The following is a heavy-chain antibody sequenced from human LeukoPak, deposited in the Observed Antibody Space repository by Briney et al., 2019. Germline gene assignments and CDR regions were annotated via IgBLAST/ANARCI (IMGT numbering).Heavy chain of an antibody. Sequence: GGSLRLSCAASGFTVSNNYMTWVRQAPGKGLESVSVINHIGITFHADSVKGRFTISRDNTKNTPYLQMSGLRAEDTGLYYCAGAPETGHWGQGTLVTVSS. CDR2: INHIGIT. V-gene: IGHV3-66*01. CDR1: GFTVSNNY. CDR3: AGAPETGH. D-gene: IGHD5-24*01. J-gene: IGHJ4*02.